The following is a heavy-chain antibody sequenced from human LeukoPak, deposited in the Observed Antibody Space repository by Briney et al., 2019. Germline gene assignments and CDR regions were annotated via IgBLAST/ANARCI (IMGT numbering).Heavy chain of an antibody. CDR3: ARAYGSSGYYQLPIDY. CDR2: LTGGGGTT. CDR1: GFTFSSYA. V-gene: IGHV3-23*01. Sequence: PGGSLRLSCVASGFTFSSYAVSWVRQVPGKGLEWVSSLTGGGGTTDYADSVKGRFTISRDNSKNTLFLQMNSLRAEDTAVYYCARAYGSSGYYQLPIDYWGQGTLVTVSP. D-gene: IGHD3-22*01. J-gene: IGHJ4*02.